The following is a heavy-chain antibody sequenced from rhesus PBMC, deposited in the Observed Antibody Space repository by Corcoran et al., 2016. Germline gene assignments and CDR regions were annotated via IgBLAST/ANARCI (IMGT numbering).Heavy chain of an antibody. CDR2: ISGVGRT. CDR3: VIAGVAADPWYYFDY. J-gene: IGHJ4*01. CDR1: GVTFSTFG. Sequence: EVQLVESGGGLAEPGGSLRLSCAASGVTFSTFGMHWVRRVPGKGLEWFSGISGVGRTYSADSWRGRFTVSRDDAGNTLSLQMNSLKSEDTAIYYCVIAGVAADPWYYFDYWAQGLLVTVSS. D-gene: IGHD6-19*01. V-gene: IGHV3-103*01.